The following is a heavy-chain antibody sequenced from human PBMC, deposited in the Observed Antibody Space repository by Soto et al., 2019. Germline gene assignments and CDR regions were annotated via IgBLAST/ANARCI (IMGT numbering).Heavy chain of an antibody. CDR2: INPNSGGT. V-gene: IGHV1-2*04. CDR1: GYTFTGYY. CDR3: AREKSYCSGGSCYSDAFDI. Sequence: ASVKVSCKASGYTFTGYYMHWVRQAPGQGLEWMGWINPNSGGTNYAQKFQGWVTMTRDTPISTAYMELSRLRSDDTAVYYCAREKSYCSGGSCYSDAFDIWGQGTMVTVSS. J-gene: IGHJ3*02. D-gene: IGHD2-15*01.